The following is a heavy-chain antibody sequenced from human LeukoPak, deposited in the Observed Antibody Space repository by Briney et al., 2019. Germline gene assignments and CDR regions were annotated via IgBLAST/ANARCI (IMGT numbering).Heavy chain of an antibody. V-gene: IGHV1-69*05. CDR2: IVPIFSTS. D-gene: IGHD3-22*01. CDR1: GGTFSSYA. J-gene: IGHJ3*02. Sequence: GASVKVSCKASGGTFSSYAINRVRQAPGHGLEWMGRIVPIFSTSNYAQKFQGRVTLTTDESTRTAYMELSSLRSEDTAVYYCATSSGGIYDSSGYYYNDAFDMWGQGTMVTVSS. CDR3: ATSSGGIYDSSGYYYNDAFDM.